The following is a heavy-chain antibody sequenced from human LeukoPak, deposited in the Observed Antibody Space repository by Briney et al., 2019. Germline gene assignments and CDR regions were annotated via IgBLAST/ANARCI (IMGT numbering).Heavy chain of an antibody. CDR2: INPNTGNP. Sequence: ASVKVSCKASGGTFSSYAISWVRQAPGQGLEWMGWINPNTGNPTYAQGFTGRFVFSLDTSVSTTYLQISSLKVEDTAVYYCARADVYSSSSSAFDIWGQGTMVTVSS. CDR3: ARADVYSSSSSAFDI. CDR1: GGTFSSYA. D-gene: IGHD6-6*01. V-gene: IGHV7-4-1*02. J-gene: IGHJ3*02.